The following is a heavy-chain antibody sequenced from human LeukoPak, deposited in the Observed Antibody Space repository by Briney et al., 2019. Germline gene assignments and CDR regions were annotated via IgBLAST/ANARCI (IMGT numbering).Heavy chain of an antibody. CDR1: GFTFSSYA. Sequence: GGSLRLSCAASGFTFSSYAMSWVRQAPGKGLEWVSAISGSGGSTYYADSVKVRFTISRDNSKNTLYLQMNSLRAEDTAVYYCAKADLGYCSGGSCYYAFDYWGQGTLVTVSS. J-gene: IGHJ4*02. CDR2: ISGSGGST. D-gene: IGHD2-15*01. V-gene: IGHV3-23*01. CDR3: AKADLGYCSGGSCYYAFDY.